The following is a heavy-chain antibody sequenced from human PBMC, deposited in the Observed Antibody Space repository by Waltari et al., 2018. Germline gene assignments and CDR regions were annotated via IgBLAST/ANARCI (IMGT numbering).Heavy chain of an antibody. CDR3: ARENRAGWDRYFDL. V-gene: IGHV4-30-4*08. Sequence: QVQLQESGPGLVKPSQTLSLTCTVSGGSIRSGDYYWSWIHQPPGKGLEWIAYIYYSGGTYYNPSLKSRITISLDTSRNQFSLNLSSVTAADTAVYYCARENRAGWDRYFDLWGRGTLVTVSS. CDR2: IYYSGGT. J-gene: IGHJ2*01. CDR1: GGSIRSGDYY. D-gene: IGHD1-26*01.